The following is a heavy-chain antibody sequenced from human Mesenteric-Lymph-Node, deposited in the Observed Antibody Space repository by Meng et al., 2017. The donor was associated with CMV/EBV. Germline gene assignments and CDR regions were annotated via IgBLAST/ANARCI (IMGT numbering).Heavy chain of an antibody. CDR1: FTSYA. CDR3: AREPMVRGVIIETHFDY. D-gene: IGHD3-10*01. V-gene: IGHV7-4-1*02. CDR2: INTNTANP. Sequence: FTSYAMNWVRQAPGQGLEWLGWINTNTANPTYAQGFTGRFVFSLDTSVSTAYLQISSLKAEDTAVYYCAREPMVRGVIIETHFDYWGQGTLVTVSS. J-gene: IGHJ4*02.